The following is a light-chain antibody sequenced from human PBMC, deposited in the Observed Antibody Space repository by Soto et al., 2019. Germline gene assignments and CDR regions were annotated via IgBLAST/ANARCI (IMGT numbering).Light chain of an antibody. J-gene: IGKJ2*01. Sequence: EMVMTQSPATQSVSPGERGSLSCRASQSIGGNLAWYQQKPGQAPRLLIYGASTRATGVPARFSGSVSRTDFTLAISSLHSEDFAIFYCQQYNNCPLSFGQGTKLEI. CDR3: QQYNNCPLS. V-gene: IGKV3-15*01. CDR2: GAS. CDR1: QSIGGN.